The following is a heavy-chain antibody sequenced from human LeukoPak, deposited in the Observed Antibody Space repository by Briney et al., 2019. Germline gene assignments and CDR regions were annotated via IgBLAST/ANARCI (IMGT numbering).Heavy chain of an antibody. CDR2: ISYDGSSK. Sequence: PGGSLRLSCAASGFTFSTYAMHWVRQAPGKGLEWVAVISYDGSSKYYADSVKGRFTISRDNSKNTLYLQMNTLRVEDSAVYYCAKVNRTNSFYGSFHSWGQGTLVTVSS. CDR1: GFTFSTYA. J-gene: IGHJ4*02. D-gene: IGHD1-1*01. CDR3: AKVNRTNSFYGSFHS. V-gene: IGHV3-30-3*01.